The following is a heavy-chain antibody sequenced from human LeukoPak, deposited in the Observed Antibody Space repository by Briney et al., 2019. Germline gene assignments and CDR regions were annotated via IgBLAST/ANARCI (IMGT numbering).Heavy chain of an antibody. D-gene: IGHD5-18*01. Sequence: PSETLSLTCTVSGGSIGTYYWSWIRQPPGKGLEWIGYINYSGSTDYNPSLEGRVTMSVDTSINQFSLKLTSVTAADTAIYYCARLRLRYGSNGHSTSYEAVDIWGQGIAVSVSP. CDR1: GGSIGTYY. V-gene: IGHV4-59*08. CDR2: INYSGST. CDR3: ARLRLRYGSNGHSTSYEAVDI. J-gene: IGHJ3*02.